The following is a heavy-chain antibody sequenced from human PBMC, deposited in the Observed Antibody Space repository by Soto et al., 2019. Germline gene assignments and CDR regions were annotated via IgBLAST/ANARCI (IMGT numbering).Heavy chain of an antibody. CDR2: ITGTGGNT. CDR3: ARIRGYYYGLDV. J-gene: IGHJ6*02. V-gene: IGHV3-23*01. Sequence: GGSLSLSCAASGFTLSTYGMTWVRQAPGKGLEWVSAITGTGGNTYYVESVKGRFTVSRDNSKNMLYLQVNSLRAEDTAVYYCARIRGYYYGLDVWGQGTTVTVSS. CDR1: GFTLSTYG.